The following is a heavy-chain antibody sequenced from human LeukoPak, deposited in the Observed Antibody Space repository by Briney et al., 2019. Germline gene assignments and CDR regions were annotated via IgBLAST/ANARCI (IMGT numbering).Heavy chain of an antibody. CDR3: ARGGITMVQAVILRNWFDP. J-gene: IGHJ5*02. Sequence: ASVKVSWKGSGYTFTGYYMHWGGQAPGQGLGWMGWINPNSGCTKYAQKVQGMVTMTRDTSISTAYMELRRLRSDDTAVYSRARGGITMVQAVILRNWFDPWGQRTLVTVSS. CDR1: GYTFTGYY. CDR2: INPNSGCT. D-gene: IGHD3-10*01. V-gene: IGHV1-2*02.